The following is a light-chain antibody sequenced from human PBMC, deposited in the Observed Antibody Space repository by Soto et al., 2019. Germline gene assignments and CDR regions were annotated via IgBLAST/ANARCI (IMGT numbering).Light chain of an antibody. CDR1: QSVSSY. J-gene: IGKJ5*01. CDR2: DAS. Sequence: VLTQSPAALSFPPGERATLSCRASQSVSSYLAWYQQKPGQAPRLLIYDASNRATGIPARFSGSGSGTDFTLTISSLEPEDFAVYYCQQRSNGPTFGQGARLE. CDR3: QQRSNGPT. V-gene: IGKV3-11*01.